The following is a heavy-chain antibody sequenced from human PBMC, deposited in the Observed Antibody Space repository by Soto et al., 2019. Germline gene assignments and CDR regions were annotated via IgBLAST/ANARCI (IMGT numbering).Heavy chain of an antibody. J-gene: IGHJ4*02. CDR3: AKVAFKLTGAPEGRGSFDY. V-gene: IGHV3-23*01. Sequence: GGSLRLSCAASGFTFSSYAMSWVRQAPGKGLEWVSAISGSGGSTYYADSVKGRFTISRDNSKNTLYLQMNSLRAEDTAVYYCAKVAFKLTGAPEGRGSFDYWGQGTLVTVSS. D-gene: IGHD7-27*01. CDR1: GFTFSSYA. CDR2: ISGSGGST.